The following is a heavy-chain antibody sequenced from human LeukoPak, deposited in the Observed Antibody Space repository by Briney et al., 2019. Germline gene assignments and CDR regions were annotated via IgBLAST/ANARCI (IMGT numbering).Heavy chain of an antibody. CDR3: ARRGGDFQRGDYYYYMDV. V-gene: IGHV1-8*03. CDR2: TNPNSGNT. D-gene: IGHD2-21*02. CDR1: GYTFTSYG. Sequence: ASVKVSCKASGYTFTSYGISWVRQAPGQGLEWVGWTNPNSGNTGYAQKFQGRVTITRNTSISTAYMELSSLRSEDTAVYYCARRGGDFQRGDYYYYMDVWGKGTTVTVSS. J-gene: IGHJ6*03.